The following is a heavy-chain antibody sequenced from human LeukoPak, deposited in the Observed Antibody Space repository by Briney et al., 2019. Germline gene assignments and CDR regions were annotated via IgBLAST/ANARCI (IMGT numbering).Heavy chain of an antibody. CDR3: ARITVSHYFDY. Sequence: SETLSLTCTVSGYSISSGYYWGWIRQPPGKGLEWIGSIYHSGSTYYNPSLKSRVTISVDTSKNQSSLKLSSVTAADTAVYYCARITVSHYFDYWGQGTLVTVSS. D-gene: IGHD3-16*01. J-gene: IGHJ4*02. CDR1: GYSISSGYY. V-gene: IGHV4-38-2*02. CDR2: IYHSGST.